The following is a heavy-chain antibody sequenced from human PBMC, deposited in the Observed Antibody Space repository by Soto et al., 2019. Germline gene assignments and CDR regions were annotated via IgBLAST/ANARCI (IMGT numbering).Heavy chain of an antibody. Sequence: QVQLVQSGAEVKKPGSSVKVSCKASGGTFSSYAISWVRQAPGQGLEWMGGIIPIFGTANYAQKFQGRVTITADESTSTAYMELSSLRSEDTAVYYCARDRSRSNTEAAGYDYCGRDVWGQGTKVAFSS. D-gene: IGHD6-13*01. CDR2: IIPIFGTA. CDR3: ARDRSRSNTEAAGYDYCGRDV. CDR1: GGTFSSYA. J-gene: IGHJ6*02. V-gene: IGHV1-69*01.